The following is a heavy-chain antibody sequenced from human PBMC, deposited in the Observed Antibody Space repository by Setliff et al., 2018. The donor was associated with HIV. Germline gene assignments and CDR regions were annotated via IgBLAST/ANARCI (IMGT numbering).Heavy chain of an antibody. Sequence: PGGSLRLSCAASGFTFSNYEMNWVRQAPGKGLEWVSYISSSSSYTHYADSVKGRFTISRDNVKNSLYLQMNSLTAEDTAVYYCAKEASHYYDSSGYPEGPNFDYWGQGTLVTVSS. D-gene: IGHD3-22*01. J-gene: IGHJ4*02. V-gene: IGHV3-21*01. CDR1: GFTFSNYE. CDR3: AKEASHYYDSSGYPEGPNFDY. CDR2: ISSSSSYT.